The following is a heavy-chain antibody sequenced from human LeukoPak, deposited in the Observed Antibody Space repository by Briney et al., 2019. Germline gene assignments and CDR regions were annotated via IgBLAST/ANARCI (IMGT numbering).Heavy chain of an antibody. CDR1: GGSISSYY. D-gene: IGHD2-15*01. CDR3: AREWDGRYCSGGSCPSGFDY. CDR2: IYYSGST. Sequence: NPSETLSLTCTVSGGSISSYYWNWIRQPPGKGLEWIGYIYYSGSTNYNPSLKSRVTISVDTSKNQFSLKLSSVTAAYTAVYYCAREWDGRYCSGGSCPSGFDYWGQGTLVTVSS. J-gene: IGHJ4*02. V-gene: IGHV4-59*01.